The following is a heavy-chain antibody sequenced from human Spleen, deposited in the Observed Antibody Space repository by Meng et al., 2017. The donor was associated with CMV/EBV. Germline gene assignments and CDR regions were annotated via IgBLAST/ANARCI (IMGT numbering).Heavy chain of an antibody. Sequence: GGSLRLSCAASGFTFSNYGMHWVRQAPGKGLEWVAFLRYDGNNKYYTDSVKGRFTISRDNAKNSLYLQMNSLRAEDTAVYYCARSIAARRVYYYYYGMDVWGQGTTVTVSS. CDR3: ARSIAARRVYYYYYGMDV. V-gene: IGHV3-30*02. D-gene: IGHD6-6*01. J-gene: IGHJ6*02. CDR2: LRYDGNNK. CDR1: GFTFSNYG.